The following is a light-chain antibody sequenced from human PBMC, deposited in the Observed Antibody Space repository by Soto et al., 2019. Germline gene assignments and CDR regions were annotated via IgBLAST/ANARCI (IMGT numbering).Light chain of an antibody. CDR1: QDISNY. CDR3: QQYDNLRLT. Sequence: MNQSASSLSAKVGDRVTITCQASQDISNYLNWYQQKPGKAPKLLIYDASNLETGVPSRFSGSGSGTDFTFTISSLQPEDIATYYRQQYDNLRLTFGGGTKVDI. J-gene: IGKJ4*01. CDR2: DAS. V-gene: IGKV1-33*01.